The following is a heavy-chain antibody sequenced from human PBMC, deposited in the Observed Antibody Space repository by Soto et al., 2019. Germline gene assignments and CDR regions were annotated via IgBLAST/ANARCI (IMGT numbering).Heavy chain of an antibody. CDR2: IYPGDSDT. Sequence: GESLKISCKGSGYSFTSYWIGWVRQMPGKGLEWMGIIYPGDSDTRYSPSFQGQVTISADKSISTAYLQWSSLKASDTAMYYFTIIVGSSSSSEAYDYYYMDVLGKGTTVTVFS. CDR1: GYSFTSYW. D-gene: IGHD6-6*01. V-gene: IGHV5-51*01. J-gene: IGHJ6*03. CDR3: TIIVGSSSSSEAYDYYYMDV.